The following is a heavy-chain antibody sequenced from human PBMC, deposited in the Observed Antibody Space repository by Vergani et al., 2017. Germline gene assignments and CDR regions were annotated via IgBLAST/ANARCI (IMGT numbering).Heavy chain of an antibody. Sequence: QVQLQESGPGLVKPSETLSLTCTVSGGSISSYYWSWIRQPPGKGLEWIGYIYYSGSTNYNPSLKSRVTISVDTSKNQFSLKLSSVTAADTAVYYCARESGVFYYGSGSYYSNWFDPWGQGTQVTVSS. V-gene: IGHV4-59*01. CDR1: GGSISSYY. CDR2: IYYSGST. J-gene: IGHJ5*02. CDR3: ARESGVFYYGSGSYYSNWFDP. D-gene: IGHD3-10*01.